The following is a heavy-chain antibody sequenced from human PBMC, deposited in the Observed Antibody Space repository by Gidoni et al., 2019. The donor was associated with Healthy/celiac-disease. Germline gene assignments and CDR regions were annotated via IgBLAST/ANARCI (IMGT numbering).Heavy chain of an antibody. J-gene: IGHJ6*02. CDR3: ARDSESTSLESPSYYYYGMDV. CDR2: ISAYNGNT. CDR1: GYTFTSYG. Sequence: QVQLVQSGAEVKKPGASVKVSCKASGYTFTSYGISWVRQAPGQGLEWMGWISAYNGNTNYAQKLQGRVTMTTDTSTSTAYMELRSLRSDDTAVYYCARDSESTSLESPSYYYYGMDVWGQGTTVTVSS. V-gene: IGHV1-18*01.